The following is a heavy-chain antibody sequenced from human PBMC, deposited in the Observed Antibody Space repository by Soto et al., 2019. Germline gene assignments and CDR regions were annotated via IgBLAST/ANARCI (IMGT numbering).Heavy chain of an antibody. Sequence: GASVKVSCKVSGYTLTELSMHWVRQAPGKGLEWMGGFDPEDGETIYAQKFQGRVTMTEDTSTDTAYMELSSLRSEDTTVYYCATPYGDYYYYGMDVWGQGTTVTVSS. CDR2: FDPEDGET. D-gene: IGHD4-17*01. CDR3: ATPYGDYYYYGMDV. CDR1: GYTLTELS. J-gene: IGHJ6*02. V-gene: IGHV1-24*01.